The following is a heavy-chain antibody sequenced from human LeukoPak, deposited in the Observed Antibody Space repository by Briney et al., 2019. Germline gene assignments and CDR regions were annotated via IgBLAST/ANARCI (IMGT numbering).Heavy chain of an antibody. CDR3: AKSPAYYYGSGSSGDYFDY. J-gene: IGHJ4*02. CDR1: GFTFSSYA. D-gene: IGHD3-10*01. CDR2: ISGSGGST. Sequence: GGSLRLSCAASGFTFSSYAMSWVRQAPGKGLEWVSAISGSGGSTYYADSVKGRFTISRDNSKNTLYLQMNSLRAEDTAVYYCAKSPAYYYGSGSSGDYFDYWGQGTLVTVSS. V-gene: IGHV3-23*01.